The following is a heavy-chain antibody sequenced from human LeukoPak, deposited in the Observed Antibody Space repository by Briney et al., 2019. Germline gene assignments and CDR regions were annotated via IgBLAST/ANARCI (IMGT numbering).Heavy chain of an antibody. Sequence: PSETLSLTCTVSGGSISSYYWSWIRQPPGKGLEWIGYIYYSGSTNYNPSLKSRVTISVDTSKNQFSLKLSSVTAADTAVYYCARVLHPTVTHFAFAIWGQGTMVTVSS. D-gene: IGHD4-17*01. CDR1: GGSISSYY. CDR3: ARVLHPTVTHFAFAI. V-gene: IGHV4-59*01. J-gene: IGHJ3*02. CDR2: IYYSGST.